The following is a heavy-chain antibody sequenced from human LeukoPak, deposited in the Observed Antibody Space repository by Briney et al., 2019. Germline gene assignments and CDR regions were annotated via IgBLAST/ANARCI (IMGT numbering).Heavy chain of an antibody. CDR2: ISYDETNT. CDR3: ARDLSRDITNVDY. J-gene: IGHJ4*02. CDR1: GFIFNSHG. D-gene: IGHD2-15*01. V-gene: IGHV3-30*03. Sequence: GGSLRLSCAASGFIFNSHGMHWVRQAPGKGLEWVALISYDETNTYYGDSVKGRFTISRDNSKNTIFLQMNSLRAEDTAVYYCARDLSRDITNVDYWGQGALVTVSS.